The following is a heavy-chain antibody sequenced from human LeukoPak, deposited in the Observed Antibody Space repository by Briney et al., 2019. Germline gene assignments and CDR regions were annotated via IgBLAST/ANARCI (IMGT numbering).Heavy chain of an antibody. CDR2: ISAYNGDT. CDR1: GYTFRSYG. V-gene: IGHV1-18*01. Sequence: GASVKVSCKASGYTFRSYGISWVRQAPGQGLEWMGWISAYNGDTNYAQSLQGRITMTTETSTNTAYMELRRLRSDATALSFCARDKGKWEHWRYFDYWGQGTLVTVSS. D-gene: IGHD1-26*01. CDR3: ARDKGKWEHWRYFDY. J-gene: IGHJ4*02.